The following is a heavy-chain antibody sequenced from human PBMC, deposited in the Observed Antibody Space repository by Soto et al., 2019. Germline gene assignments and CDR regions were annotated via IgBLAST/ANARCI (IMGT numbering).Heavy chain of an antibody. CDR1: GFTFSSYG. V-gene: IGHV3-33*01. CDR2: IWYDGSNK. CDR3: ASTSIAVADKRGFDY. Sequence: QVQLVESGGGVVQPGRSLRLSCAASGFTFSSYGMHWVRQAPGKGLEWVAVIWYDGSNKYYADSVKGRFTISRDNSKNTLYLQMNSLRAEDTAVYYCASTSIAVADKRGFDYWGQGTLVTVSS. J-gene: IGHJ4*02. D-gene: IGHD6-19*01.